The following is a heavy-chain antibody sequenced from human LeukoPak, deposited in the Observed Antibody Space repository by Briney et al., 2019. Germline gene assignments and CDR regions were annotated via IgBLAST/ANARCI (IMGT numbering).Heavy chain of an antibody. V-gene: IGHV4-59*01. CDR2: SGST. J-gene: IGHJ6*02. D-gene: IGHD3-10*01. Sequence: PSETLSLTRTVSGGSFSDYYWTWLRQPPGKGLERIGYSGSTNYNPSLKSRVTISIDTSKRHFSLTLSSVTAADTAVYYCARTRRHYYGSGKNLTPWPAGLDVWGQGTTVTVS. CDR1: GGSFSDYY. CDR3: ARTRRHYYGSGKNLTPWPAGLDV.